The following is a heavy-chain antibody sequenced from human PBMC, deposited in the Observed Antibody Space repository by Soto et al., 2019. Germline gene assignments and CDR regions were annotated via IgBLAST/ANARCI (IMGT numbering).Heavy chain of an antibody. CDR1: GYSVSSGGYY. D-gene: IGHD6-13*01. CDR2: IYYSGST. V-gene: IGHV4-31*03. Sequence: PSETLSLTCSVSGYSVSSGGYYWSWIRQHPGKGLEWIGYIYYSGSTYYNPSLKSRVTISVDTSKNQFSLKLSSVTAADTAVYYCARVSSWYSYYYYYGMDVWGQGTTVTVSS. J-gene: IGHJ6*02. CDR3: ARVSSWYSYYYYYGMDV.